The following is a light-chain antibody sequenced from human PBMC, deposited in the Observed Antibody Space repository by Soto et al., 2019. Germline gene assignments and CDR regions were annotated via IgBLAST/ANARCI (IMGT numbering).Light chain of an antibody. J-gene: IGKJ4*01. V-gene: IGKV1-8*01. Sequence: AIRMTQSPSSFSASTGDRVTITCRASQSIGTYLAWYQQIPGRAPKLLIFAASTLQRGVPSRFSGSGSGTDFTLSICCLLSEDFATYYCQQYYIYPPTFGGGTKVDIK. CDR3: QQYYIYPPT. CDR2: AAS. CDR1: QSIGTY.